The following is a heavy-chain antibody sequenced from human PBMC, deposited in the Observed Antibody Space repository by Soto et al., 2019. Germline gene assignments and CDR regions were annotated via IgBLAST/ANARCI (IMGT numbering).Heavy chain of an antibody. J-gene: IGHJ4*02. CDR3: ANGRCGTSCYTPDS. D-gene: IGHD2-2*02. CDR1: GFTFSNYG. Sequence: QVQLVESGGGVVQPGGSLILSCADSGFTFSNYGFHWVRQAPGKGLELVALISHDGSGKHYAGSVTGRFTITRDNSKNTLYLQMNSMRPEDTAGYYCANGRCGTSCYTPDSWGQGNLVAVSS. CDR2: ISHDGSGK. V-gene: IGHV3-30*18.